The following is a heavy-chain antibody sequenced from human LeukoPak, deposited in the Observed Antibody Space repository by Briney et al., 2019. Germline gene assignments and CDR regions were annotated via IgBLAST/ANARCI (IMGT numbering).Heavy chain of an antibody. CDR3: ARVLIAARMVFDY. D-gene: IGHD6-6*01. V-gene: IGHV4-61*01. Sequence: TSETLSLTCTVSGGPVSSGSYYWSWIRQPPGKGLEWIGYIYYSGSTNYNPSLKSRVTISVDTSKNQFSLKLSSVTAADTAVYYCARVLIAARMVFDYWGQGTLVTVSS. J-gene: IGHJ4*02. CDR1: GGPVSSGSYY. CDR2: IYYSGST.